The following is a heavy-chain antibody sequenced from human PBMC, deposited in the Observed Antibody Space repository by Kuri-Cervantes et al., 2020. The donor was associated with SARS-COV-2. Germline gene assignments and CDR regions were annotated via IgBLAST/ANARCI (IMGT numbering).Heavy chain of an antibody. Sequence: ASVKVSCKASGYTFTSYGISWVRQAPGQGLEWMGWISAYNGNTNYAQKLQGRVTMTTDTSTCTAYMELRSLRSDDTAVYYCARPRGIVVVPAAMGGAFDIWGQGTMVTVSS. CDR2: ISAYNGNT. J-gene: IGHJ3*02. D-gene: IGHD2-2*01. CDR3: ARPRGIVVVPAAMGGAFDI. V-gene: IGHV1-18*01. CDR1: GYTFTSYG.